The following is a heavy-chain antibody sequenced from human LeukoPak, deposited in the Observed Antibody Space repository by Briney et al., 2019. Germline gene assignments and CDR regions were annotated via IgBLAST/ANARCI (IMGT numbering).Heavy chain of an antibody. V-gene: IGHV3-30-3*01. J-gene: IGHJ4*02. D-gene: IGHD6-19*01. CDR1: GFTFSSYW. CDR2: ISYDGSNK. Sequence: PGGSLRLSCAASGFTFSSYWMNWARQAPGKGLEWVAVISYDGSNKYYADSVKGRFTISRDNSKNTLYLQMNSLRAEDTAVYYCARDTWGAVAGTFDYWGQGTLVTVSS. CDR3: ARDTWGAVAGTFDY.